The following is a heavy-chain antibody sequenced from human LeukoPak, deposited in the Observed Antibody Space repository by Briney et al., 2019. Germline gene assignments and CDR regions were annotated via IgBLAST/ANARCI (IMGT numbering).Heavy chain of an antibody. Sequence: KPSETLSLTCAVYGGSFSDYYWSWIRQPPGKGLEWIGEINHSGSTNYNPSLKSRVTISVDTSKNQFSLKLSSVTAADTAVYYCARAGVGTNPLDYWGQGTLVTVSS. J-gene: IGHJ4*02. CDR1: GGSFSDYY. CDR3: ARAGVGTNPLDY. D-gene: IGHD1-1*01. CDR2: INHSGST. V-gene: IGHV4-34*01.